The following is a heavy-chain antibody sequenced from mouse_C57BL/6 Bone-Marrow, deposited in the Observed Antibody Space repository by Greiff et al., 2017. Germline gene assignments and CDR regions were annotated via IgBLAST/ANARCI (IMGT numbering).Heavy chain of an antibody. D-gene: IGHD1-1*01. CDR3: ARGSYYSYFDY. J-gene: IGHJ2*01. CDR2: IYPGSGNT. CDR1: GYTFTDYY. Sequence: VQLQQSGAELVRPGASVKLSCKASGYTFTDYYINWVKQRPGQGLEWIARIYPGSGNTYYNEKFKGKATLTAEKSSSTAYMQLSSLTSEDSAVYFCARGSYYSYFDYWGQGTTLTVSS. V-gene: IGHV1-76*01.